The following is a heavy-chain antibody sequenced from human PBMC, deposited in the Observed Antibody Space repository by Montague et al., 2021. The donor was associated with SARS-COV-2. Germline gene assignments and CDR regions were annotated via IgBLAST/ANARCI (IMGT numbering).Heavy chain of an antibody. Sequence: ETLSLTCTVSGDSISTSQYYWGWIRQPPGKGLEWIGTIYYSGSTYYNPSLKSRVTISEDTSKNQFSLRLSSVTAADTAVYYCARAQKTISGMLIPPYYFDFWGQGTLVTVSS. V-gene: IGHV4-39*01. CDR3: ARAQKTISGMLIPPYYFDF. J-gene: IGHJ4*02. D-gene: IGHD3-3*01. CDR1: GDSISTSQYY. CDR2: IYYSGST.